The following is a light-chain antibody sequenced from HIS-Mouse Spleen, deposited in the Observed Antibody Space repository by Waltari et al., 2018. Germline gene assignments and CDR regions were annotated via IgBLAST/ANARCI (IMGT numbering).Light chain of an antibody. CDR1: SSDVVSYNR. CDR3: SLYTSSSTWV. J-gene: IGLJ3*02. Sequence: QSALTQPPSVSGSPGQSVTISCTGTSSDVVSYNRVSWYQQPPGTAPKLMIYEVSNRPSGVPDRFSGSKSGNTASLTISGLQAEDEADYYCSLYTSSSTWVFGGGTKLTVL. CDR2: EVS. V-gene: IGLV2-18*01.